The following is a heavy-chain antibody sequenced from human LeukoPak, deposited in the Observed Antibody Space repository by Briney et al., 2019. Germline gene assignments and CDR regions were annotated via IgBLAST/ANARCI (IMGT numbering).Heavy chain of an antibody. CDR2: IKQDGGEK. V-gene: IGHV3-7*01. CDR1: GFTFSSYW. D-gene: IGHD6-13*01. CDR3: ARDGTAAGLYFDS. J-gene: IGHJ4*01. Sequence: GGSLILSCAVSGFTFSSYWMNWVRQVPGKGLEWVASIKQDGGEKSYVDSVKGRFTISRDNAKNSLYLQMSSLRAEDTAVYYCARDGTAAGLYFDSWGQGTLVTVSS.